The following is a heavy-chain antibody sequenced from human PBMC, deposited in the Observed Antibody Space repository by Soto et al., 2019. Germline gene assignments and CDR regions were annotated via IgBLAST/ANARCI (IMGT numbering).Heavy chain of an antibody. CDR1: GFTFSSYG. J-gene: IGHJ4*02. D-gene: IGHD2-15*01. CDR3: ARKGYGGRWSLDY. V-gene: IGHV3-30*03. Sequence: QLQLVESGGGVVQPGRSLRLSCAASGFTFSSYGTHWARQAPGEGLEWVAVISYDGNRKYYADSVKGRFTISRDFSKNTVDLHMNSLRVEDTAVYFCARKGYGGRWSLDYWGQGILVTVSS. CDR2: ISYDGNRK.